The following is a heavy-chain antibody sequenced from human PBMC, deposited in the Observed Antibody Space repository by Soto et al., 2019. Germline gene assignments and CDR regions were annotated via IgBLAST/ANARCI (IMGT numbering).Heavy chain of an antibody. CDR3: AREPRYCSGGSCSIMGDAFDI. J-gene: IGHJ3*02. Sequence: EVQLVESGGGLVQPGGSLRLSCVASGFTVTDIYMNWVRQAPGKGLEWVSVIYKDFTDYADFVRGRVSVSTDTSKNALYLQLDNLRGEERAVYYCAREPRYCSGGSCSIMGDAFDIWGQGAMVTVSS. CDR1: GFTVTDIY. D-gene: IGHD2-15*01. V-gene: IGHV3-66*01. CDR2: IYKDFT.